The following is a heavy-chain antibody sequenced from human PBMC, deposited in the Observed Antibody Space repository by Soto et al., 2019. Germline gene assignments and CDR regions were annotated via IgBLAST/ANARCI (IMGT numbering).Heavy chain of an antibody. J-gene: IGHJ6*03. CDR2: IDPSDSYT. CDR1: GYSFTSYW. V-gene: IGHV5-10-1*01. CDR3: ARMVWDYDFWSDDLYYYYMDV. D-gene: IGHD3-3*01. Sequence: PGESLKISCKGSGYSFTSYWISWVRQMPGKGLEWMGRIDPSDSYTNYSPSFQGHVTISADKSISTAYLQWSSLKLSSVTAADTAVYYCARMVWDYDFWSDDLYYYYMDVWGKGTTVTVSS.